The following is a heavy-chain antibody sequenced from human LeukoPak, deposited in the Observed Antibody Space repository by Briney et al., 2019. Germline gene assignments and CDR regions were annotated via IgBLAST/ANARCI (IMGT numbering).Heavy chain of an antibody. CDR1: GYTFTSYA. J-gene: IGHJ5*02. V-gene: IGHV1-3*01. CDR2: INAGNGNT. D-gene: IGHD3-10*01. Sequence: ASVKVSCKASGYTFTSYAMHWVRQAPGQRLEWMGWINAGNGNTKYSQKFQGRVTITRDTSASTAYMELSSLRSEDTAVYYCATGGYGSGSYYNARWFDPWGQGTLVTVSS. CDR3: ATGGYGSGSYYNARWFDP.